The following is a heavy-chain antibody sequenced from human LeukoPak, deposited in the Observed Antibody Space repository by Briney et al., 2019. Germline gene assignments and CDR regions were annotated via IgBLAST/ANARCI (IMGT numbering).Heavy chain of an antibody. CDR1: GFTVSSNS. V-gene: IGHV3-66*01. CDR3: AREGTV. J-gene: IGHJ4*02. D-gene: IGHD4-11*01. Sequence: GGSLRLSCAASGFTVSSNSMSWVPQAEGKGLEWVSLVYSGGSTYNADSVKGRFTISRDNSKNTQYPQMNSRRAEDTAVYYCAREGTVRGQRTLVTVSS. CDR2: VYSGGST.